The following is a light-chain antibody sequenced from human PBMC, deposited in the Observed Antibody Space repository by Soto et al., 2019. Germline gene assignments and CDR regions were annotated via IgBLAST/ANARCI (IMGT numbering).Light chain of an antibody. Sequence: DIQMTQSPSSLSASVGDRVTITCQASQDISNYLNWYQQKPGKAPKLLIYAASSLQSGVPSRFSGSGFGKDFTLNIRNLQPEDFANYYCQLETSLPPWTLGQGTKVDIK. CDR2: AAS. CDR1: QDISNY. V-gene: IGKV1-12*01. CDR3: QLETSLPPWT. J-gene: IGKJ1*01.